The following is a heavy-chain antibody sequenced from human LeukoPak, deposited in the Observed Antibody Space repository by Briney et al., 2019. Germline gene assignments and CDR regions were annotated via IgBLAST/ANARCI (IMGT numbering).Heavy chain of an antibody. V-gene: IGHV4-39*01. D-gene: IGHD6-6*01. J-gene: IGHJ1*01. CDR2: IYYLGIT. CDR3: ARLFQNSSSSRYFQH. CDR1: GGSISSSSYY. Sequence: SETLSLNCTVSGGSISSSSYYWGWIRQAPGRGLEWIGSIYYLGITYYNPSLNSRVTISVDTSNNLFSLRVSSVTAADTAVYYCARLFQNSSSSRYFQHWGQGTVITVSS.